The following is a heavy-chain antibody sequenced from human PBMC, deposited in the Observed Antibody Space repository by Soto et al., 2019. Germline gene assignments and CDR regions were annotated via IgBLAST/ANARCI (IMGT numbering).Heavy chain of an antibody. D-gene: IGHD3-22*01. CDR3: ARERNYVSSGYSYYYGMDV. CDR1: GGSISSGGYY. Sequence: QVQLQESGPGLVKPSQTLSLTCTVSGGSISSGGYYWSWIRQHPGKGLEWIGYIYYSGSTYYNPSLKSRVTITVDTSKHQFSLKLSSVTAADTAVYYCARERNYVSSGYSYYYGMDVWGQGTTVTVSS. CDR2: IYYSGST. J-gene: IGHJ6*02. V-gene: IGHV4-31*03.